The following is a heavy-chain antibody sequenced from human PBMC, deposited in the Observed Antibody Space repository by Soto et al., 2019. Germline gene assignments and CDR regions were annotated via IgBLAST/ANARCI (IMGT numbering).Heavy chain of an antibody. D-gene: IGHD2-2*01. CDR1: GASISSYH. CDR3: AREIGYCTTTSCHAGPLYYYMDV. Sequence: QVQLQESGPGLVKPSETLSLTCTVSGASISSYHWSWIRQPPGKGLEWIGNISNSGSTNYNPSLKSRVTISVDTSKNQSDLKLTSVPAADTAVSHCAREIGYCTTTSCHAGPLYYYMDVWGKGTTVTVSS. CDR2: ISNSGST. V-gene: IGHV4-59*01. J-gene: IGHJ6*03.